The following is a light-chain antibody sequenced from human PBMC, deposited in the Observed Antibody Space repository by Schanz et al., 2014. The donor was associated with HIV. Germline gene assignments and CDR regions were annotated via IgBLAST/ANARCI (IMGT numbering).Light chain of an antibody. V-gene: IGKV3-20*01. CDR2: GAS. CDR3: QQYYTSPT. CDR1: QSVSSS. Sequence: EIVLTQSPATLSVSPGERATLSCRASQSVSSSVAWYQQKPGQAPRLLIYGASNRATGVPDRFSGSGSGTDFTLTISRLEPEDFAVYYCQQYYTSPTFGPGTKVDFK. J-gene: IGKJ3*01.